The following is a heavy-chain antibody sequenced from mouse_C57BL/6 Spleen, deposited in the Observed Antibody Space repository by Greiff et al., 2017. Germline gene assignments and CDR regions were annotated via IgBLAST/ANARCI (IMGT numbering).Heavy chain of an antibody. CDR1: GYTFTSYA. CDR3: AYYYYGSSRYWYFDV. J-gene: IGHJ1*03. D-gene: IGHD1-1*01. CDR2: IYPRDGST. V-gene: IGHV1-85*01. Sequence: QVQLKESGPELVQPGASVKLSCKASGYTFTSYAINWVKQRPGQGLEWIGWIYPRDGSTKYNEKFKGKATLTVDTSSSTAYMELHSLTSEDSAVYVCAYYYYGSSRYWYFDVWGTGTTVTVSS.